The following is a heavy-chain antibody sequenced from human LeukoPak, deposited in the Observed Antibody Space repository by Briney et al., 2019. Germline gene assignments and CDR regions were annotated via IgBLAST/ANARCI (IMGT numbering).Heavy chain of an antibody. CDR3: ARAKKFGIVVSTFDY. CDR1: GGSISSGGYS. D-gene: IGHD3-22*01. V-gene: IGHV4-30-4*07. CDR2: IYYSGST. Sequence: PSQTLSLTCAVSGGSISSGGYSWSWIRQPPGKGLEWIGYIYYSGSTYYNPSLKSRVTISVDTSKNQFSLKLSSVTAADTAVYYCARAKKFGIVVSTFDYWGQGTLVTVSS. J-gene: IGHJ4*02.